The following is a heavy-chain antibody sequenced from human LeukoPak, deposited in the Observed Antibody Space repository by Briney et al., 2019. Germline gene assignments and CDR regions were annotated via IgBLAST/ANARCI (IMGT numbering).Heavy chain of an antibody. D-gene: IGHD2-8*01. Sequence: SQTLSLTCTVSGGSVSSTTYYWGWIRQPPGKGLEWIGSIYRSGDTYYNPSLESRVTMSVDTSTNQFSLRLTSVTAAATAVYFCAGPNTNSRFAYWGQGTLVTVSS. J-gene: IGHJ4*02. V-gene: IGHV4-39*01. CDR2: IYRSGDT. CDR3: AGPNTNSRFAY. CDR1: GGSVSSTTYY.